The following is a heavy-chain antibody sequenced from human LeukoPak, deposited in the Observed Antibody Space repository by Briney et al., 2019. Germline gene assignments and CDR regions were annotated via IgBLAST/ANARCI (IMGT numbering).Heavy chain of an antibody. CDR1: GYTFTSYG. J-gene: IGHJ5*02. CDR2: ISAYNGNT. CDR3: ARDDRGEAVAVGFDP. D-gene: IGHD6-19*01. V-gene: IGHV1-18*01. Sequence: GASVKVSCKASGYTFTSYGISWVRQAPGQGLEWMGWISAYNGNTNYAQKLQGRVTMTTDTSTSTAYMELRSLRSDDTAVYYCARDDRGEAVAVGFDPWGQGTPVTVSS.